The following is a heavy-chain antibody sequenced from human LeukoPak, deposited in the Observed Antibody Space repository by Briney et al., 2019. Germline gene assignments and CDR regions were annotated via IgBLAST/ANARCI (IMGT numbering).Heavy chain of an antibody. CDR2: ISGSGGST. V-gene: IGHV3-23*01. D-gene: IGHD3-22*01. J-gene: IGHJ4*02. Sequence: GGSLRLSCAASGFTFSSYAMSRVRQAPGKGLEWVSAISGSGGSTYYADSVKGRFTISRDNSKNTLYLQMNSLRAEDTAVYYCAGGHYYDSSGYYYFGQGTLVTVSS. CDR3: AGGHYYDSSGYYY. CDR1: GFTFSSYA.